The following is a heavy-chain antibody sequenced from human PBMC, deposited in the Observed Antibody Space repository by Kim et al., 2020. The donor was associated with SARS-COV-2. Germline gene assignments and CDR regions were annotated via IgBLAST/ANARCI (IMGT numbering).Heavy chain of an antibody. D-gene: IGHD5-12*01. CDR1: GFTFSSYA. J-gene: IGHJ6*02. CDR3: AKALNSGYDPPPRNHYYGMDV. CDR2: ISGSGGST. V-gene: IGHV3-23*01. Sequence: GGSLRLSCAASGFTFSSYAMSWVRQAPGKGLEWVSAISGSGGSTYYADSVKGRFTISRDNSKNTLYLQMNSLRAEDTAVYYCAKALNSGYDPPPRNHYYGMDVWGQGTTVTVSS.